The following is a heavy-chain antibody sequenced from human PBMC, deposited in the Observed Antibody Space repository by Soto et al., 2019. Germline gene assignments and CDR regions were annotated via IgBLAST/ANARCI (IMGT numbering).Heavy chain of an antibody. D-gene: IGHD4-17*01. Sequence: ASVKVSCKASGYTFTGYYIHWLRQSPGQGLEWMGWIKSNSGDTKYAQKFQGRVTITRDTSISTAYMELSRLRSDDTAMYYCARVGYYGDYVYFDYWGQGTLVTVSS. V-gene: IGHV1-2*02. CDR1: GYTFTGYY. J-gene: IGHJ4*02. CDR2: IKSNSGDT. CDR3: ARVGYYGDYVYFDY.